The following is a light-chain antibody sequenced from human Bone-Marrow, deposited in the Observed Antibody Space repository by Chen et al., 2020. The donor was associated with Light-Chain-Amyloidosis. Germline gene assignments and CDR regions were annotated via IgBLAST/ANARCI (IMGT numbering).Light chain of an antibody. CDR1: DLPPKY. J-gene: IGLJ2*01. CDR2: RDT. V-gene: IGLV3-25*03. Sequence: SYELTQPPPVSVPPGQPPSITCSGDDLPPKYAYCYQQKPGQAPVLVIHRDTERPSGISERFSGSSSGTPATLTISGVQAEDEADYHCQSADSSGTYEVIFGGGTKLTVL. CDR3: QSADSSGTYEVI.